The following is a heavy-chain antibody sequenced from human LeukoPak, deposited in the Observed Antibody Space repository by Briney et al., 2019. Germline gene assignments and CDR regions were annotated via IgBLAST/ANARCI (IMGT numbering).Heavy chain of an antibody. Sequence: GGSLRLSCAASGFTFSSYGMSWVRQAPGKGLEWVSAISGSGGSTYYADSAKGRFTISRDNSKNTLYLQMNSLRAEDTAVYYCAKSMVRGVICSDYWGQGTLVTVSS. CDR2: ISGSGGST. D-gene: IGHD3-10*01. V-gene: IGHV3-23*01. J-gene: IGHJ4*02. CDR3: AKSMVRGVICSDY. CDR1: GFTFSSYG.